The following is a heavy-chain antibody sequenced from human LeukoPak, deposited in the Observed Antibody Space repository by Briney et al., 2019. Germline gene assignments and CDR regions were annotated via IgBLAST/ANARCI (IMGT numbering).Heavy chain of an antibody. Sequence: GASVKVSCKASGGTFSSYAISWVRQAPGQGLEWMGGIIPILGTANYAQKFQGRVTITTDESTSTAYMELSSLRSEDTAVYYCARGGGYVNDYYMDVWGKGTTVTVSS. CDR3: ARGGGYVNDYYMDV. V-gene: IGHV1-69*05. CDR2: IIPILGTA. CDR1: GGTFSSYA. J-gene: IGHJ6*03. D-gene: IGHD5-12*01.